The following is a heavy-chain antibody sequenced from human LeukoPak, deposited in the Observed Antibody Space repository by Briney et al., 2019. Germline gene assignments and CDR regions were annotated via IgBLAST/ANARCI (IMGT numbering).Heavy chain of an antibody. CDR1: GFTFSSYW. CDR2: IKQDGSEK. CDR3: ARDQPRQGFWSGYYYMDV. D-gene: IGHD3-3*01. V-gene: IGHV3-7*01. J-gene: IGHJ6*03. Sequence: RTGRSLRLSCAASGFTFSSYWMSWVRQAPGKGRGWVANIKQDGSEKYYVDSVKGRFTISRDNAKNSLYLQMNSLRAEDTAVYYCARDQPRQGFWSGYYYMDVWGKGTTVTVSS.